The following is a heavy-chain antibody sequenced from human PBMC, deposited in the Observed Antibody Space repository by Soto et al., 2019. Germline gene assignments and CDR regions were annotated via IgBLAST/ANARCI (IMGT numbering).Heavy chain of an antibody. J-gene: IGHJ4*02. CDR1: GFTFSSYE. Sequence: GGSLRLSCAASGFTFSSYEMNWVRQAPGKGLEWVSYISSSGRTIYYADSVKGRFTISRDNAKNSLYLQMNSLRAEDTAVYYCARSGYNWNDGARGYFDYWGQGTLVPVSS. V-gene: IGHV3-48*03. CDR2: ISSSGRTI. D-gene: IGHD1-20*01. CDR3: ARSGYNWNDGARGYFDY.